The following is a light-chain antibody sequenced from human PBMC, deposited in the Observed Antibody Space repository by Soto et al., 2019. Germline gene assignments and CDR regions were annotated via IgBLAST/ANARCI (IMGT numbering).Light chain of an antibody. CDR2: GTS. J-gene: IGKJ2*01. CDR1: QSVSSSY. CDR3: QQYGSSPGT. V-gene: IGKV3-20*01. Sequence: EIVLTQSPGTLSLSPGERATLSCRASQSVSSSYLAWYKQKPGQAPRLLMYGTSSRATGIPDRFSGSGSGTDFTLTISRLEPEDFAVYYCQQYGSSPGTFGQGTKVDI.